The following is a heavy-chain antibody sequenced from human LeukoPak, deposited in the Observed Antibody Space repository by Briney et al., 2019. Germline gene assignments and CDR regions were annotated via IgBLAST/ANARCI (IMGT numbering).Heavy chain of an antibody. CDR2: ISAYNGNT. D-gene: IGHD1-26*01. V-gene: IGHV1-18*01. CDR3: AVSGSYEDYYFYYGMDV. Sequence: ASVKVSCKASGYTFTSYGISWVRQAPGQGLEWMGWISAYNGNTNYAQKLQGRVTMTTDTSTSTAYMELRSLRSDDTAVYYCAVSGSYEDYYFYYGMDVWGQGTTVTVSS. J-gene: IGHJ6*02. CDR1: GYTFTSYG.